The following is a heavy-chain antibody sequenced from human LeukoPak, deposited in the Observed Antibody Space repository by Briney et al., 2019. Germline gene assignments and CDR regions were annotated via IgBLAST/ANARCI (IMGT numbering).Heavy chain of an antibody. Sequence: GGSLRLSCAASGFTFSSYAMSWVRQAPGKGLEWVSAISGSGGSTYYADSVKGRFTISRDSSKNTLYLQMNSLRAEDTAVYYCAKDHGGYYSEYFDYWGQGTLVTVSS. D-gene: IGHD3-22*01. CDR1: GFTFSSYA. CDR3: AKDHGGYYSEYFDY. CDR2: ISGSGGST. J-gene: IGHJ4*02. V-gene: IGHV3-23*01.